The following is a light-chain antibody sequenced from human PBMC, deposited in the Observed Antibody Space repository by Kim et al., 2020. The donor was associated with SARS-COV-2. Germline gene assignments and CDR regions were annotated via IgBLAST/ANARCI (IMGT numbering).Light chain of an antibody. V-gene: IGKV1-5*03. CDR1: QSISNW. J-gene: IGKJ1*01. CDR3: QQYNSYPWT. Sequence: VSVGDRVTITCRASQSISNWLAWYQQKPVKAPKLLIYNASTLESGVPSRFSGSGSVTDFTLTISSLQPDDFATYYCQQYNSYPWTFGQGTKVDIK. CDR2: NAS.